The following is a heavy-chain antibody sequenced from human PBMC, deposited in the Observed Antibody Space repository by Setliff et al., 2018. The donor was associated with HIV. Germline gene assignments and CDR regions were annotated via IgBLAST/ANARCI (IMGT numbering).Heavy chain of an antibody. Sequence: GGSLRLSCAASGFTFSNAWMNWVRQAPGKGLEWVGRIKSKTDGGTTDYAAPVKGRFTISRDDSKNTLYLQMNSLKTEDTAVYYCTTDLSGSYHGWNYWGQGTLVTVSS. CDR2: IKSKTDGGTT. CDR3: TTDLSGSYHGWNY. J-gene: IGHJ4*02. CDR1: GFTFSNAW. D-gene: IGHD1-26*01. V-gene: IGHV3-15*07.